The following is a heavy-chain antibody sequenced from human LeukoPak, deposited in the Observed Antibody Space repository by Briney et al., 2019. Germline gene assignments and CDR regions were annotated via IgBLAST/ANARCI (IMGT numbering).Heavy chain of an antibody. J-gene: IGHJ6*03. D-gene: IGHD6-19*01. CDR1: GFSFSSYW. CDR3: ARVGPIEVAGTHPDYYYYYMDV. V-gene: IGHV3-74*01. Sequence: PGGSLRLSCTASGFSFSSYWMHWVRQAPGKGLVWVSRIDSSGIDATYADSAKGRFTISRDNAKNTLYLQMSNLGAEDTAVYYCARVGPIEVAGTHPDYYYYYMDVWGKGTTVTISS. CDR2: IDSSGIDA.